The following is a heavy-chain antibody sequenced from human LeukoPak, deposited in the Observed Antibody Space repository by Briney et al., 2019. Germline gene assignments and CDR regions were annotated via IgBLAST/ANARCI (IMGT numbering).Heavy chain of an antibody. D-gene: IGHD3-22*01. Sequence: AAVKVSCKACGYTFTGYYMLWVRQAPGQGLEWMGWINPNSGATNYAQKFQGRVTMTTDTSINTARMEVNRLRCDDTSVYYCYDSSWVYWGQGTLVTVSS. J-gene: IGHJ4*02. CDR3: YDSSWVY. V-gene: IGHV1-2*02. CDR2: INPNSGAT. CDR1: GYTFTGYY.